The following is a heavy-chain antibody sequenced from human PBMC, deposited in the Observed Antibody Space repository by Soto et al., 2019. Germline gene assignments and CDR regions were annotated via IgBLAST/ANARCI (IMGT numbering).Heavy chain of an antibody. D-gene: IGHD5-18*01. V-gene: IGHV3-21*01. J-gene: IGHJ4*02. CDR2: ISSSSSYI. CDR1: GFTLSSYS. CDR3: AREDGYSYGSDLDY. Sequence: GGSLRLSCSASGFTLSSYSMNWVRQAPGKGLEWVSSISSSSSYIYYADSVKGRFTISRDNAKNSLYLQMNSLRAEDTAVYYCAREDGYSYGSDLDYWGQGTLVTVSS.